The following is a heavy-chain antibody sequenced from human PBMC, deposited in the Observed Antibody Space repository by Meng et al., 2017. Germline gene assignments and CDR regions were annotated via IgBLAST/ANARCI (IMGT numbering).Heavy chain of an antibody. V-gene: IGHV3-7*04. Sequence: GESLKISCAASGFTFSSYWMSWVRQAPGKGLEWVANIKQDGSEKYYVDSVKGRFTISRDNAKNSLYLQMNRLRAEDTAVYYCARVEWELLGWYFDYWGQGTLVTVSS. CDR2: IKQDGSEK. CDR3: ARVEWELLGWYFDY. J-gene: IGHJ4*02. D-gene: IGHD1-26*01. CDR1: GFTFSSYW.